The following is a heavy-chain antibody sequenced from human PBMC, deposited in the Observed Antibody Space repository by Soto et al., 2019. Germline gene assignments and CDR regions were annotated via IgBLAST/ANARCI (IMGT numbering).Heavy chain of an antibody. CDR2: INYSGDDT. CDR1: GFTFSSYA. CDR3: AKGGQYYDTSAKGVH. Sequence: EVQLLESGGDLVQPGGSLRLSCAASGFTFSSYAMSWVRQAPGKGLEWVSGINYSGDDTNYADSVKGRFTISRDNSKKTLYLQMNSLRAEDTAVYYCAKGGQYYDTSAKGVHWGQGTLVTGSS. V-gene: IGHV3-23*01. D-gene: IGHD3-22*01. J-gene: IGHJ4*02.